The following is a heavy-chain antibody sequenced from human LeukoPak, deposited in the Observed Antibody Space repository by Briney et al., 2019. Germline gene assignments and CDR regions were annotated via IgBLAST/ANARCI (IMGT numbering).Heavy chain of an antibody. Sequence: GGSLRLSCAPSGFTFSSYAMSWVRQAPGSGLEWVGRIRRKSDGGATDYAAPVKGRFTISRDDSKNTLYLQINSLKIEDTAMYYCYTSITDYWGQGTLVTVSS. V-gene: IGHV3-15*01. CDR1: GFTFSSYA. J-gene: IGHJ4*02. D-gene: IGHD2-21*01. CDR2: IRRKSDGGAT. CDR3: YTSITDY.